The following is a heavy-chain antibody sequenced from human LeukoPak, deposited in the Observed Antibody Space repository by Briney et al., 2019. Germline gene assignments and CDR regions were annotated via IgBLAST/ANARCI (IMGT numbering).Heavy chain of an antibody. Sequence: SETLSLTCAVYGGSFSGYYWSWIRQPPGKGLEWIGEINHSGSTNCNPSLKSRVTISVDTSKNQFSLKLSSVTAADTAVYYCARARRSLIIAAAGGVTFDIWGQGTMVTVSS. CDR2: INHSGST. CDR1: GGSFSGYY. J-gene: IGHJ3*02. D-gene: IGHD6-13*01. CDR3: ARARRSLIIAAAGGVTFDI. V-gene: IGHV4-34*01.